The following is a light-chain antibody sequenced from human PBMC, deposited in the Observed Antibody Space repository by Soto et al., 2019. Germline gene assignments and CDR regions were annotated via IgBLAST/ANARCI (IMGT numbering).Light chain of an antibody. V-gene: IGKV3-15*01. Sequence: EKVMTQSPATLSVSPGERATLSCSASQSVSSNLAWYQQKPGQAPRLPIYAASTRATGIPARFSGSGSGTEFTLTITSLQSEDFAVYYCQQYNNWPLTFGGGTKVDIK. CDR3: QQYNNWPLT. CDR2: AAS. CDR1: QSVSSN. J-gene: IGKJ4*01.